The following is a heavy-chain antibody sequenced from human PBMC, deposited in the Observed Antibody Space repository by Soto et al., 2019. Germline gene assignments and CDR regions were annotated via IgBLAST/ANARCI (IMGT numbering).Heavy chain of an antibody. Sequence: SVKVSCKASGYTFTSYGISWVRQAPAQGLEGMGWISAYNGNTNYAQKLQGRVTMTTDTSTSTAYMELRSLRSDDTDVYYCARDGMIQPTATSFDYWGQGTLVTVS. CDR1: GYTFTSYG. V-gene: IGHV1-18*04. D-gene: IGHD5-18*01. CDR3: ARDGMIQPTATSFDY. J-gene: IGHJ4*02. CDR2: ISAYNGNT.